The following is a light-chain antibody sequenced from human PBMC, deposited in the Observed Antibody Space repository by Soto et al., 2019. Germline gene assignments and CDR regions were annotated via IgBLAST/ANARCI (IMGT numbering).Light chain of an antibody. CDR2: GAS. Sequence: VMQQSPATLSVSPGERATLSCRASESVSSSYLAWYQQKPGQAPRLLIYGASSRATGIPDRFSGSGSGTEFTLTISRLEPEDFAVYHCQQYGALPPTFGQGTKVDI. V-gene: IGKV3-20*01. CDR1: ESVSSSY. J-gene: IGKJ1*01. CDR3: QQYGALPPT.